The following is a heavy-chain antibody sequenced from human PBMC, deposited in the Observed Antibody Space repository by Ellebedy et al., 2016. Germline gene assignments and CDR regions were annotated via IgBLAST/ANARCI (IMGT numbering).Heavy chain of an antibody. D-gene: IGHD5-24*01. CDR2: IIPIFGTA. J-gene: IGHJ6*02. CDR1: GGTFSSYA. CDR3: ARAPESPWLQSLSGYYYGMDV. V-gene: IGHV1-69*13. Sequence: SVKVSXXASGGTFSSYAISWVRQAPGQGLEWMGGIIPIFGTANYAQKFQGRVTITADESTSTAYMELSSLRSEDTAVYYCARAPESPWLQSLSGYYYGMDVWGQGTTVTVSS.